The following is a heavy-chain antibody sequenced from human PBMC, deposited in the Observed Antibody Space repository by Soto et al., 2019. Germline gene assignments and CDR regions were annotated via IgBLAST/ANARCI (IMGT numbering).Heavy chain of an antibody. Sequence: GGSLRLSCAASGFTFAEYAMHWVRQAPGKGLEWVSGISWNSATIGYADSVKGRFTIARGNAKNSLYLQMNSLRPEDTALYYCAKGHEVLVHPFFDYWGRETWSPSPQ. CDR1: GFTFAEYA. V-gene: IGHV3-9*01. CDR3: AKGHEVLVHPFFDY. CDR2: ISWNSATI. D-gene: IGHD2-21*01. J-gene: IGHJ4*02.